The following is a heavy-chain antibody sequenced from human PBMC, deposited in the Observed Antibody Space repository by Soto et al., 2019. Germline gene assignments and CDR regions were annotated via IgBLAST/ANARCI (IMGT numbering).Heavy chain of an antibody. CDR1: GFTFSDHY. J-gene: IGHJ4*02. D-gene: IGHD2-8*02. CDR3: ARVLYGGFDY. CDR2: TRNKANSYTT. V-gene: IGHV3-72*01. Sequence: EVQLVESGGGLVQPGGSLRLSCAASGFTFSDHYMDWVRQAPGKGLEWVGRTRNKANSYTTEYAASVKGRFTISRDDSKNSLYLQLNSLKTEDTAVYYCARVLYGGFDYWGQGTLVTVSS.